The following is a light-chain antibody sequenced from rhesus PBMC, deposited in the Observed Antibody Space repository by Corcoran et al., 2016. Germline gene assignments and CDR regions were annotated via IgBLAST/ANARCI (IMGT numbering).Light chain of an antibody. CDR1: QSLVQSNGNTY. J-gene: IGKJ4*01. CDR3: VQAIAFPLT. Sequence: DVVMTQSPVSLSITPGQPASISCRSSQSLVQSNGNTYLSWYQQKPGQPPRLLIYGGSNRASGVPDRCSGGGSGTEFTLKISKVEAEDVGVYYCVQAIAFPLTFGGGTKVELK. V-gene: IGKV2-72*01. CDR2: GGS.